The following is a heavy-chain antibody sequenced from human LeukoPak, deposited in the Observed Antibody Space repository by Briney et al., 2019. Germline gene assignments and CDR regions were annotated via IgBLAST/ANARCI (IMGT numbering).Heavy chain of an antibody. D-gene: IGHD5-18*01. Sequence: ASVNVSCKASGYTFTSYYIHWVRQAPGQGLEWMGIINPNFGSTSYAQKFQGRVTMTSDVSTSTVYMELSSLRFDDTAIYYCAREGAVATAMLSLDYWGQGALVTVSS. CDR1: GYTFTSYY. CDR2: INPNFGST. J-gene: IGHJ4*02. V-gene: IGHV1-46*01. CDR3: AREGAVATAMLSLDY.